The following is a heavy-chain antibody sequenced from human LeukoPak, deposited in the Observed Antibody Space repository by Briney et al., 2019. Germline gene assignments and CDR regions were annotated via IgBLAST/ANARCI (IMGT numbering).Heavy chain of an antibody. D-gene: IGHD2-21*02. CDR1: GFSFSFYA. CDR2: ISFSGGST. Sequence: GGSLRLSCAASGFSFSFYAMSWVRQAPGKGLEWVSGISFSGGSTYYADSVKGRFTISRDNSKNTLYLQMNSLRAEDTAVYYCAKDMVVKNSIVVVTNDWGQGTLVTVSS. V-gene: IGHV3-23*01. CDR3: AKDMVVKNSIVVVTND. J-gene: IGHJ4*02.